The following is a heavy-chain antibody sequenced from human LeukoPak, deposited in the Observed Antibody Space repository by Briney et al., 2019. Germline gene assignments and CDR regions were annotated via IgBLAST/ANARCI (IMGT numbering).Heavy chain of an antibody. CDR1: GFTFNTYS. CDR2: ISDRGSYI. D-gene: IGHD1-26*01. V-gene: IGHV3-21*01. Sequence: PGGSLRLSCTASGFTFNTYSMNWVRQAPGKGLEWVASISDRGSYIYYTDSVKGRFTITRDNAKNSLYLQMNSLRADDTAVYYCARSRSSRGGAFDIWGQGTMVTVSS. J-gene: IGHJ3*02. CDR3: ARSRSSRGGAFDI.